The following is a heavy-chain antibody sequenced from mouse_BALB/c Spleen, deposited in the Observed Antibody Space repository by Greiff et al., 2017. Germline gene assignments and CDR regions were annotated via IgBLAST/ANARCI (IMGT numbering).Heavy chain of an antibody. Sequence: QVQLQQSGPQLVRPGASVKISCKASGYSFTSYWMHWVKQRPGQGLEWIGMIDPSDSETRLNQKFKDKATLTVDKSSSTAYMQLSSPTSEDSAVYYCANSRLLRWFAYWGQGTLVTVSA. V-gene: IGHV1-74*01. CDR2: IDPSDSET. J-gene: IGHJ3*01. D-gene: IGHD1-1*01. CDR3: ANSRLLRWFAY. CDR1: GYSFTSYW.